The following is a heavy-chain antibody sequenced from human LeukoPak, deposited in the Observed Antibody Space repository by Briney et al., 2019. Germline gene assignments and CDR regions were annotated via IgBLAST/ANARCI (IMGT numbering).Heavy chain of an antibody. CDR1: GFIFSNYG. D-gene: IGHD3-22*01. V-gene: IGHV3-21*01. CDR2: ISTSSSYI. Sequence: GGTLRLSCAASGFIFSNYGLSWVRQAPGKGLEWVSSISTSSSYIYFADSVKGRFTISRDNAKNSLSLQMNSLRADDTAVYYCARGQIYYDGSGFDYWGQGTLVTVSS. J-gene: IGHJ4*02. CDR3: ARGQIYYDGSGFDY.